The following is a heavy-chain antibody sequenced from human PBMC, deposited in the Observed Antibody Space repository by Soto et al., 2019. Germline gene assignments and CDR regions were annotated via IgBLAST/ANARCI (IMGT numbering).Heavy chain of an antibody. CDR1: GYSFTSYW. D-gene: IGHD3-16*01. Sequence: PGESLKISCKGSGYSFTSYWIGWVRRMPGKGLEWIGIIYPGDSDTRYSPSFQGQVTISADKSISTAYLQWSSLKASDTAMYYCASSSRGHYYYYYGMDVWGQGTTVTVSS. J-gene: IGHJ6*02. CDR3: ASSSRGHYYYYYGMDV. V-gene: IGHV5-51*01. CDR2: IYPGDSDT.